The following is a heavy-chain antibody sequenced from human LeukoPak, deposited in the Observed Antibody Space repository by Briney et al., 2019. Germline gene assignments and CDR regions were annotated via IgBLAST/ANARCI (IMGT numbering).Heavy chain of an antibody. Sequence: SQTLSLTCTVSGGSISSGDYYWSWIRQPPGKGLEWIGYIYYSGSTYYNPSLKSRVTISVDTSKNQLSLKLSSVTAADTAVCYCARGIWSYDSSGYYWYFDLWGRGTLVTVSS. CDR3: ARGIWSYDSSGYYWYFDL. D-gene: IGHD3-22*01. CDR2: IYYSGST. CDR1: GGSISSGDYY. J-gene: IGHJ2*01. V-gene: IGHV4-30-4*01.